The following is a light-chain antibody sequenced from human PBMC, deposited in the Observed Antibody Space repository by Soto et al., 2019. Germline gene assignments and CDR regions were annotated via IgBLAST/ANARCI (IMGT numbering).Light chain of an antibody. V-gene: IGKV3-11*01. J-gene: IGKJ2*01. Sequence: EIVLTQSPATLSLSPGERATLSCRASQSVNIYLAWYQQKPGQAPRLLIYDASNRAAGIPARFSGSGSGTDFTLSISSLEPEDFAVYYCQQYGSSPRTFGQGTKLEIK. CDR2: DAS. CDR1: QSVNIY. CDR3: QQYGSSPRT.